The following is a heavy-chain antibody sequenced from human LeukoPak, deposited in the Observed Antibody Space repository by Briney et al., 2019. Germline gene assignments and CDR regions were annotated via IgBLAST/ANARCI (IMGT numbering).Heavy chain of an antibody. CDR1: GGSFSGYY. Sequence: SETLSLTCAVYGGSFSGYYWSWIRQPPGKGLEWIGEINHSGSTNYNPSLKSRVTISVDTSKNQFSLKPSSVTAADTAVYYCARIVVVPAAMPVLYYYYYYMDVWGKGTTVTVSS. CDR3: ARIVVVPAAMPVLYYYYYYMDV. D-gene: IGHD2-2*01. CDR2: INHSGST. V-gene: IGHV4-34*01. J-gene: IGHJ6*03.